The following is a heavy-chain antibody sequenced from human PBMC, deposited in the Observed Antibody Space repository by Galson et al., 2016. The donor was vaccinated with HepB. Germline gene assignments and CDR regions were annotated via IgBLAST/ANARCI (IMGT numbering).Heavy chain of an antibody. V-gene: IGHV5-51*01. CDR1: GYTFTRYY. Sequence: KVSCKASGYTFTRYYIHWVRQAPGQGLEWMGIIYPGDSDTRYSPSFQGQVTISADKSISTAYLQWSSLKASDTAMYYCARQATSVDAFDIWGQGTMVTVSS. CDR2: IYPGDSDT. J-gene: IGHJ3*02. D-gene: IGHD5-12*01. CDR3: ARQATSVDAFDI.